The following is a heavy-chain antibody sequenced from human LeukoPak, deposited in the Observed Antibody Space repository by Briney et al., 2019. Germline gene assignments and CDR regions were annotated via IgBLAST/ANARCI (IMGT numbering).Heavy chain of an antibody. CDR2: INPNSGGT. CDR3: ARDLGGSSRQ. D-gene: IGHD1-26*01. V-gene: IGHV1-2*02. CDR1: GYTFTGYY. J-gene: IGHJ4*02. Sequence: ASVKVSCKASGYTFTGYYMHWVRQAPGQGLEWMGWINPNSGGTNYAQKFQGRVTMTRNTSISTAHMELSSLRSEDTAVYYCARDLGGSSRQWGQGTLVTVSS.